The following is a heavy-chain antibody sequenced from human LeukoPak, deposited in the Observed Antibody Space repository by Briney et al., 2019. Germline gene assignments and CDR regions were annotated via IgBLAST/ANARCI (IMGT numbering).Heavy chain of an antibody. D-gene: IGHD5-18*01. CDR2: IYYSGNN. CDR3: ARRTRSFSYTYGDAYYYYYMDV. Sequence: SSETLSLTCSVSGGSISNYYWSWIRQPPGKGLEWIGYIYYSGNNNYNPSLKSRVTISVDTSKNQLSLKLRSVTAADTAVYYCARRTRSFSYTYGDAYYYYYMDVWGKGTTVIVS. CDR1: GGSISNYY. J-gene: IGHJ6*03. V-gene: IGHV4-59*01.